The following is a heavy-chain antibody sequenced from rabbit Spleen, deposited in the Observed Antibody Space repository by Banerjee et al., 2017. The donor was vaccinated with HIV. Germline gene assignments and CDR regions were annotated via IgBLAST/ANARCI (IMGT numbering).Heavy chain of an antibody. Sequence: QSLEESGGGLVQPEGSLTLTCTASGFSFSNSYYMCWVRQAPGKGLECIACIYGGSGDSTWYASWAKGRFTISKTSSTTVTLQLTSLTAADTATYFCARGSAAMTMVITGFYFSLWGPGTLVTVS. CDR1: GFSFSNSYY. V-gene: IGHV1S40*01. CDR2: IYGGSGDST. CDR3: ARGSAAMTMVITGFYFSL. D-gene: IGHD2-1*01. J-gene: IGHJ4*01.